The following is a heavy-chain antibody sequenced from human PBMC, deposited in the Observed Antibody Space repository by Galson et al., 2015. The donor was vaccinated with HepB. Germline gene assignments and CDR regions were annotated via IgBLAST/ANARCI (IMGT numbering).Heavy chain of an antibody. V-gene: IGHV3-23*01. CDR2: ISGSGGST. Sequence: SLRLSCAASGFTFSSYAMSWVRQAPGKGLEWVSAISGSGGSTYYADSVKGRFTISRDNSKNTLYLQMNSLRAEDTAVYYCAKVPYCSGGSCYFHYYYYYYMDVWGQGTMVTVSS. J-gene: IGHJ6*03. CDR3: AKVPYCSGGSCYFHYYYYYYMDV. CDR1: GFTFSSYA. D-gene: IGHD2-15*01.